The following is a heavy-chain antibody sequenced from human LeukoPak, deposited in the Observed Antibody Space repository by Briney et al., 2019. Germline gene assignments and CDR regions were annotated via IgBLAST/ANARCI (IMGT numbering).Heavy chain of an antibody. Sequence: PSETLSLTCTVSGGSISSYYWSWIRQPPGKGLEWIGYIYYSGSTNYNPSLKSRVTISVDTSKNQSSLKLSSVTAADTAVYYCAREGIAAAYMDVWGQGTTVTVSS. J-gene: IGHJ6*03. CDR2: IYYSGST. CDR3: AREGIAAAYMDV. V-gene: IGHV4-59*12. D-gene: IGHD6-13*01. CDR1: GGSISSYY.